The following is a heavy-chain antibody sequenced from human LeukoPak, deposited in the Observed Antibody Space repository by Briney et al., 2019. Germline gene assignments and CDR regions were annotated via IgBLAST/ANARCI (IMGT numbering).Heavy chain of an antibody. CDR3: AKSDSETFYSSFDC. CDR2: ITNLGGGT. CDR1: GFTFTSHS. Sequence: GGSLRLSCAASGFTFTSHSLSWVSQGPGKGLEWVSGITNLGGGTYYAESVKGWFTLSRDKSKNTLYLQMNSLRAEDTAVYYCAKSDSETFYSSFDCWGQGTLVTVSS. J-gene: IGHJ4*02. V-gene: IGHV3-23*01. D-gene: IGHD3-10*01.